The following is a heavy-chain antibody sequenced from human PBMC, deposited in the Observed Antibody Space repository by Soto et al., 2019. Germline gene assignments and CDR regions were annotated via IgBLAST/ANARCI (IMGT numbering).Heavy chain of an antibody. V-gene: IGHV3-48*03. CDR2: IGTSETNT. CDR1: GFTCSSYE. Sequence: EVQLVESGGNLVQPGRSLRLSCAASGFTCSSYEFNWVRQAPGKGLEWISYIGTSETNTYYAGSVKGRFTVSRDNAKNSVFLQMNSLRAEDTAIYQCAREELNCGGDCFAFWGQGALVTVSS. J-gene: IGHJ4*02. CDR3: AREELNCGGDCFAF. D-gene: IGHD2-21*01.